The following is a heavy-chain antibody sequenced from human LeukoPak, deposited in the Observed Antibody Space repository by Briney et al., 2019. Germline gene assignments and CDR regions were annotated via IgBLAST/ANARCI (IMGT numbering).Heavy chain of an antibody. V-gene: IGHV4-59*08. Sequence: PSETLSLTCTVSGGSISSYYWSWIRQPPGKGLEWIGYIYYTGSTNYRPSLKSRVTISVDTSRNQFSLKLSSVTAADTAVYYCVRQDVVVITAATYYYGMDVWGQGTTVTVSS. CDR1: GGSISSYY. CDR2: IYYTGST. D-gene: IGHD2-2*01. CDR3: VRQDVVVITAATYYYGMDV. J-gene: IGHJ6*02.